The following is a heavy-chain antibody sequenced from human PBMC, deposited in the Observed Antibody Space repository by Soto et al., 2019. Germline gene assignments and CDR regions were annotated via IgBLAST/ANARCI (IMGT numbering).Heavy chain of an antibody. CDR3: AKASCYSSGWYDCGFDP. CDR2: ISGSGGST. CDR1: GFTFSSYA. D-gene: IGHD6-19*01. V-gene: IGHV3-23*01. J-gene: IGHJ5*02. Sequence: GGSLRLSCAASGFTFSSYAMSWVRQAPGKGLEWVSAISGSGGSTYYADSVKGRFTISRDNSKNTLYLQMNSLRAEDTAVYYCAKASCYSSGWYDCGFDPWGQGTLVTVSS.